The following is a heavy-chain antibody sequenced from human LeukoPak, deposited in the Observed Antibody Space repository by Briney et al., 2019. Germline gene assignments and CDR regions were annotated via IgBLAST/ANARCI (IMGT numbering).Heavy chain of an antibody. D-gene: IGHD6-19*01. CDR3: ARGDSSGPYYYYYYMDV. CDR1: GYTFTSYY. Sequence: ASVKVSCKASGYTFTSYYMHWVRQAPGQGLEWMGIINPSGGSTSYAQKFQGRVTMTRDTSTSTVYMELSSLRSEDTAVYYCARGDSSGPYYYYYYMDVWGKGTTVTVSS. CDR2: INPSGGST. J-gene: IGHJ6*03. V-gene: IGHV1-46*01.